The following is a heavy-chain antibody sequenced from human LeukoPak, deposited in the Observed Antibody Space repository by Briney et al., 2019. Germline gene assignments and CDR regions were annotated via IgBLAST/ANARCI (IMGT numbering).Heavy chain of an antibody. J-gene: IGHJ4*02. CDR2: IYPGGSET. CDR1: GYSFSNYW. Sequence: GESLKISCKGLGYSFSNYWSAWVRQMPGKGLGWMGIIYPGGSETRYDPSFQGHVTISADRSTSTAYLQWSSLRASDTAMYYCARASRDGYNQNFDHWGQGTLVTVSS. V-gene: IGHV5-51*01. D-gene: IGHD5-24*01. CDR3: ARASRDGYNQNFDH.